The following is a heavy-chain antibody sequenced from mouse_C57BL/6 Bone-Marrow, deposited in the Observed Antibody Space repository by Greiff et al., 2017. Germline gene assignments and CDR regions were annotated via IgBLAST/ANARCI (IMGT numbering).Heavy chain of an antibody. V-gene: IGHV1-82*01. J-gene: IGHJ3*01. D-gene: IGHD2-4*01. CDR1: GYAFSSSW. CDR3: ARGYYDYDGGAWFAY. CDR2: IYPGDGDT. Sequence: VQLQQSGPELVKPGASEKISCKASGYAFSSSWMNWVKQRPGKGLEWIGRIYPGDGDTNYNGKFKGKATLTADKSSSTAYMQLSSLTSEDSAVYFCARGYYDYDGGAWFAYWGQGTLVTVSA.